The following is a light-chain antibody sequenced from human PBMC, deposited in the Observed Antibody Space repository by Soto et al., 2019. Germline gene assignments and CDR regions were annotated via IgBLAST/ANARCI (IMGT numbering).Light chain of an antibody. CDR1: SSDVGGYNR. J-gene: IGLJ1*01. CDR3: SLYTTNSTFV. CDR2: EVR. Sequence: QSVLTQPRSVSGSPGQSVTISCTGTSSDVGGYNRVSWYQQPPGTAPKLLIYEVRNRPSGVPDRFSGSKSANTASLTISGLQAEDEADYYCSLYTTNSTFVFGAGTKVTVL. V-gene: IGLV2-18*01.